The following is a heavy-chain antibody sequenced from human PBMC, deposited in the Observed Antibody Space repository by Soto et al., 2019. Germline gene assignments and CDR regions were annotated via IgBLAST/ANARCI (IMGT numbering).Heavy chain of an antibody. J-gene: IGHJ6*02. V-gene: IGHV1-69*13. CDR1: GGTFSSYA. Sequence: SVKVSCKASGGTFSSYAISWVRQAPGQGLEWMGGIIPIFGTANYAQKSQGRVTITADESTSTAYMELSSLRSEDTAVYYCAREMVRGVELYYGMDVWGQGTTVTVSS. CDR2: IIPIFGTA. D-gene: IGHD3-10*01. CDR3: AREMVRGVELYYGMDV.